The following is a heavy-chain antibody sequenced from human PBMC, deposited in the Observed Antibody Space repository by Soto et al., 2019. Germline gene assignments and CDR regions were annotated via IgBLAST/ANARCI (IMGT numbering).Heavy chain of an antibody. CDR1: GFTFSSYA. CDR2: ISGSGGST. V-gene: IGHV3-23*01. J-gene: IGHJ6*02. CDR3: AKGTYYDSSGYYYVGPHYGMDV. D-gene: IGHD3-22*01. Sequence: PGGSLRLSCAASGFTFSSYAMSWVRQAPGKGLEWVSAISGSGGSTYYADSVKGRFTISRDNSKNTLYLQMNSLRAEDTAVYYCAKGTYYDSSGYYYVGPHYGMDVWGQGTTVTVSS.